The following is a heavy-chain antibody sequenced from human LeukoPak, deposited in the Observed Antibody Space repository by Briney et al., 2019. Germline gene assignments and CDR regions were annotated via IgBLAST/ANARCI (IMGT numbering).Heavy chain of an antibody. CDR3: TRVGYIDEGIDY. D-gene: IGHD5-24*01. CDR1: GFTFSSYA. V-gene: IGHV3-30-3*01. Sequence: GRSLRLSCAASGFTFSSYAMHWVRQAPGKGLEWVAVISYDGSNKYYADSVKGRFTISRDNAKNSLYLQMNSLRAEDTAIYYCTRVGYIDEGIDYWGQGTLVTVSS. CDR2: ISYDGSNK. J-gene: IGHJ4*02.